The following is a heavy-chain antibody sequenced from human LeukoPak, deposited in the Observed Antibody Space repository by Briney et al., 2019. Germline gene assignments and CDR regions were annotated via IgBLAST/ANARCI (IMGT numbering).Heavy chain of an antibody. J-gene: IGHJ4*02. V-gene: IGHV3-33*01. Sequence: PGGSLRLSCAASGFTFSSYGMHWVRQAPGKGLEWVAVIWYDGSNKYYADSVKGRFTISRDNSKNTLYLQMNSLRAEDTAVYYCARGPYGSGSPFDYWGQGTLVTVSS. D-gene: IGHD3-10*01. CDR1: GFTFSSYG. CDR3: ARGPYGSGSPFDY. CDR2: IWYDGSNK.